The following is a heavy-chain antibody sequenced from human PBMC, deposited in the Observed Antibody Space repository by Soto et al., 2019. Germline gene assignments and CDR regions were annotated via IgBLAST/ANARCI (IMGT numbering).Heavy chain of an antibody. V-gene: IGHV4-39*01. J-gene: IGHJ6*03. Sequence: SETLSLTCTVSGGSISSSSYYWGWIRQPPGKGLEWIGSIYYSGSTYYNPSLKSRVTISVDTSKNQFSLKLSSVTAADTAVYYCARHRAGGIQLWSKNYYYYYMDVWGKGTTVTVSS. CDR3: ARHRAGGIQLWSKNYYYYYMDV. CDR2: IYYSGST. CDR1: GGSISSSSYY. D-gene: IGHD5-18*01.